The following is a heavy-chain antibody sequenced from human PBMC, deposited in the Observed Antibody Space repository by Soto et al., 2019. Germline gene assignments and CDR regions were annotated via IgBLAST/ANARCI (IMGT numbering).Heavy chain of an antibody. CDR3: AKTYYDFWGGYYPIDY. Sequence: GGSLRLSCAASGFTFSSYNMNWVRQAPGKGLEWVSSISSGSSYIFYADSVKGRFTISRDNAKNSRYLQMNSLRAEVTAVYYCAKTYYDFWGGYYPIDYWGQGTLVTVSS. CDR2: ISSGSSYI. D-gene: IGHD3-3*01. CDR1: GFTFSSYN. J-gene: IGHJ4*02. V-gene: IGHV3-21*01.